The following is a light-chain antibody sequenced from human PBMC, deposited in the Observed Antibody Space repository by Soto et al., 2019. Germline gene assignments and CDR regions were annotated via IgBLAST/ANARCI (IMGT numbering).Light chain of an antibody. CDR3: QQSDSTPPWT. V-gene: IGKV1-39*01. CDR1: QSISKY. J-gene: IGKJ1*01. Sequence: DIQMTQSPSSLSASVGDRVTITCRASQSISKYLSWFQQKPGKAPKLLIYATSSSQSGVPSRFSGSGSGTDFTLTISSLQPEDFATYYCQQSDSTPPWTFGQGTKVEIK. CDR2: ATS.